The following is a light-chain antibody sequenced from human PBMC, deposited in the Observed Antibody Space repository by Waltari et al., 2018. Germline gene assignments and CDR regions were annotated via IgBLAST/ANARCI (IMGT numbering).Light chain of an antibody. V-gene: IGKV1-5*03. CDR3: QQYNSYPYT. J-gene: IGKJ2*01. CDR2: QAS. Sequence: DIQMTQSPSTLSASVGDRVTITCRASQSISSWLDWYQQKPGKVPKLLIYQASSLQSGVPSRFSGSVSGTEFTLTISGLQPDDFATYYCQQYNSYPYTFGQGTKLEI. CDR1: QSISSW.